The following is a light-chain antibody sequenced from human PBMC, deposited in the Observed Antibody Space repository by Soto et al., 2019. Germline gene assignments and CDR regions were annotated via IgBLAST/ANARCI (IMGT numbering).Light chain of an antibody. CDR1: QSVSSN. J-gene: IGKJ1*01. CDR3: QQYNNWPRT. CDR2: GAS. V-gene: IGKV3-15*01. Sequence: EIVMTHSPATLSVSPGERATLSCRASQSVSSNLAWYQQKPGQAPRLLIYGASTRATGIPARFSGSGSGTEFTLTISSLQSEDFSFYYCQQYNNWPRTFGQGTKV.